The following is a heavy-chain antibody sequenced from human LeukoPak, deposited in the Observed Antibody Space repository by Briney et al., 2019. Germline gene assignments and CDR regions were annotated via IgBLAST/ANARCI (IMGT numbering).Heavy chain of an antibody. CDR1: GVSISSSSHY. CDR2: IYYSSGST. Sequence: SETLSLTCSVSGVSISSSSHYWGWIRQPPGKGLEWIGSIYYSSGSTYYNPSLKSRVTISVDTPKNQVSLKLSSVTAADTAVYYCARRLEYSSSFNYWGQGILVTVSS. CDR3: ARRLEYSSSFNY. D-gene: IGHD6-6*01. V-gene: IGHV4-39*01. J-gene: IGHJ4*02.